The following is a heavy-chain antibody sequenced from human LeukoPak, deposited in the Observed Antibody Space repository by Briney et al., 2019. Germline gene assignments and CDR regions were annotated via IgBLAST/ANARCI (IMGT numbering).Heavy chain of an antibody. CDR3: AALTMKYFDWLSGFDY. V-gene: IGHV1-58*02. Sequence: SVKVSCKASGFTITSSAMQWVRQARGQRLEWIGWIVVGSGNTNYAQKFQERVTITRDMSTSTAYMELSSLRSEDTAVYYCAALTMKYFDWLSGFDYWGQGTLVTVSS. CDR2: IVVGSGNT. J-gene: IGHJ4*02. CDR1: GFTITSSA. D-gene: IGHD3-9*01.